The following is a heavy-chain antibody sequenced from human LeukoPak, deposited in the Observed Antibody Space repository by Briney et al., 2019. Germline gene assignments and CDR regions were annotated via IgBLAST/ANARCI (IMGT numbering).Heavy chain of an antibody. J-gene: IGHJ3*02. V-gene: IGHV4-39*01. CDR3: ARQISRVYSSGWYWKQDAFDI. Sequence: SETLSLTCTVSGGSISSSSYYWGWIRQPPGKGLEWIGEINHSGSTNYNPSLKSRVTISVDTSKNQFSLRLSPVTAADTAVYYRARQISRVYSSGWYWKQDAFDIWGQGTMVTVSS. CDR1: GGSISSSSYY. D-gene: IGHD6-19*01. CDR2: INHSGST.